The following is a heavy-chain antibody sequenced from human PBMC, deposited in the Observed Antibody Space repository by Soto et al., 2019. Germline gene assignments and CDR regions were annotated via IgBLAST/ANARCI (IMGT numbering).Heavy chain of an antibody. J-gene: IGHJ4*02. CDR3: ARDRIVVVPAATFFDY. D-gene: IGHD2-2*01. Sequence: SETLSLTCTVSGGSISSGDYYWSWIRQPPGKGLEWIGYIYYSGTTYYNPSLQSRVTISVDTSKNQFSLKLSSVTAADTAVYYCARDRIVVVPAATFFDYWAQGTLVTVSS. CDR2: IYYSGTT. V-gene: IGHV4-30-4*01. CDR1: GGSISSGDYY.